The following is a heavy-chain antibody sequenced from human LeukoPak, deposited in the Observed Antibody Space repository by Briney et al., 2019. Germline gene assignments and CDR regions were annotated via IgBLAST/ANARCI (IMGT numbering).Heavy chain of an antibody. Sequence: SQTLSLTCTVSGGSVSSYYWSWIRQPPGKGLEWIGYIYYSGSTNYNPSLKSRVTISVDTSKNQFSLKLNSITTADTAVYYCARVRLSGTYLDAFDIWGQGTMVTVSS. D-gene: IGHD1-26*01. CDR3: ARVRLSGTYLDAFDI. CDR1: GGSVSSYY. J-gene: IGHJ3*02. V-gene: IGHV4-59*02. CDR2: IYYSGST.